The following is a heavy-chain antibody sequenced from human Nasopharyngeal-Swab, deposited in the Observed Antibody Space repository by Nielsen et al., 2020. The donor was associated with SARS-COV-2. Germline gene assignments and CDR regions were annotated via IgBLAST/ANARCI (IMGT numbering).Heavy chain of an antibody. V-gene: IGHV3-74*03. D-gene: IGHD1-26*01. CDR3: ARESYSWSWYGPDY. CDR1: GFTFTAYW. CDR2: IDNDGSST. J-gene: IGHJ4*02. Sequence: GESLKISCTVSGFTFTAYWMHWLRQSPGKGPVWLSRIDNDGSSTTYADSVRGRFTISRDNARNTLFLQLHSLRAEETAVYYCARESYSWSWYGPDYWGQGTQVTVSS.